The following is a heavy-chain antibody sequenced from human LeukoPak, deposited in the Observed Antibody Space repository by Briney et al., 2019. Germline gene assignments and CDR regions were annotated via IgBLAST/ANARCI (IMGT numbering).Heavy chain of an antibody. V-gene: IGHV3-7*03. CDR3: ARRGTSSSWYVCDY. J-gene: IGHJ4*02. D-gene: IGHD6-13*01. CDR2: IKQDGSEK. Sequence: GGSLRLSCAASGFTFSSYWMSWVRQAPRKGLEWVANIKQDGSEKYYVDSVKGRFTISRDNAKNSLYLQMNSLRAEDTAVYYCARRGTSSSWYVCDYWGQGTLVTVSS. CDR1: GFTFSSYW.